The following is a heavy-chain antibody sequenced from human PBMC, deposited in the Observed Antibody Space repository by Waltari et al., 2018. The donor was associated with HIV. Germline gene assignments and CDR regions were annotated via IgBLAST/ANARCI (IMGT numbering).Heavy chain of an antibody. J-gene: IGHJ4*02. V-gene: IGHV3-30*01. D-gene: IGHD3-16*02. Sequence: QVQLVESGGGVVQPGRSLRLSCAAPGLTFSRYAMHWVRQAPGKGLEWVTVISYDGGSKYYADSVKGRFTISRDNSKNTLYLQMNSLRAEDTAVYYCARDIVSSHAYWGQGALVTVSS. CDR2: ISYDGGSK. CDR3: ARDIVSSHAY. CDR1: GLTFSRYA.